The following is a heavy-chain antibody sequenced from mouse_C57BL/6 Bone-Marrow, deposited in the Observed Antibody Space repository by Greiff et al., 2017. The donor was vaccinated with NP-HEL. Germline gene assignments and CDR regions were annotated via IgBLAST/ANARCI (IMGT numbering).Heavy chain of an antibody. CDR3: ARRGITTARGYFDV. V-gene: IGHV5-6*02. Sequence: EVKVVESGGDLVKPGGSLKLSCAASGFTFSSYGMSWVRQTPDKRLEWVATISSGGSYTYYPDSVKGRFTISRDNAKNTLYLQMSSLKSEDTAMYYCARRGITTARGYFDVWGTGTTVTVSS. D-gene: IGHD1-1*01. CDR2: ISSGGSYT. CDR1: GFTFSSYG. J-gene: IGHJ1*03.